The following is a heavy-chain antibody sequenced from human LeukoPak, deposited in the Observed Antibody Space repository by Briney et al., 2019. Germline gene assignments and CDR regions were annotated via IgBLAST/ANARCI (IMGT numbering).Heavy chain of an antibody. CDR3: ARDSIFGVVTAYYYYYYMDV. CDR1: GYTFTSYG. D-gene: IGHD3-3*01. Sequence: ASVKVSCKASGYTFTSYGISWVRQAPGQGLEWMGWISAYNGNTNYAQKFQGRVTMTTDTSTSTAYMELRSLRSDDTAVYYCARDSIFGVVTAYYYYYYMDVWGKGTTVTVSS. J-gene: IGHJ6*03. CDR2: ISAYNGNT. V-gene: IGHV1-18*01.